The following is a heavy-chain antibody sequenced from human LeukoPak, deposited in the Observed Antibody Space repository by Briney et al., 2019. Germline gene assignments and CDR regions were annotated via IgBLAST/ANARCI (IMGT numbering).Heavy chain of an antibody. CDR3: ASLKYYYDSSGYYGDY. Sequence: EGSLRLSCAASGFTFSNFWMHWVRQAPGKGLVWVALIYGDGSFTRYADSVMGRFTISRDNAKNSLYLQMNSLRAEDTAVYYCASLKYYYDSSGYYGDYWGQGTLVTVSS. J-gene: IGHJ4*02. V-gene: IGHV3-74*01. CDR1: GFTFSNFW. CDR2: IYGDGSFT. D-gene: IGHD3-22*01.